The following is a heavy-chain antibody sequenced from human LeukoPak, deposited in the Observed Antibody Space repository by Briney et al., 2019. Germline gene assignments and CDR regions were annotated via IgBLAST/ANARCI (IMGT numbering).Heavy chain of an antibody. CDR3: ASGYCSGGSCYSVYFQH. CDR1: GLTVSSNH. V-gene: IGHV3-53*01. J-gene: IGHJ1*01. D-gene: IGHD2-15*01. Sequence: GGSLRLSCAASGLTVSSNHMSWVRQAPGKGLEWVSVIYGGGSTYYADSVKGRFTISRDNSKNTLYLQMNSLRAEDTAVYYCASGYCSGGSCYSVYFQHWGQGTLVTVSS. CDR2: IYGGGST.